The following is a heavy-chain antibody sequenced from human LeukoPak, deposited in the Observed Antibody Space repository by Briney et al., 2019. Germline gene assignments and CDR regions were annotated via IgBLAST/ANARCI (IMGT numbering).Heavy chain of an antibody. CDR2: IKLNSGDT. CDR1: GYTFTGYY. D-gene: IGHD2-2*01. J-gene: IGHJ4*02. Sequence: GASVKVSCKASGYTFTGYYMHWVRQAPGRRLEWMGHIKLNSGDTSYAQKFLGRVTMTRDTSISTAYMELSSLRSDDTAVYYRARAPYYHLPNDYWGKGTLVTVSS. CDR3: ARAPYYHLPNDY. V-gene: IGHV1-2*06.